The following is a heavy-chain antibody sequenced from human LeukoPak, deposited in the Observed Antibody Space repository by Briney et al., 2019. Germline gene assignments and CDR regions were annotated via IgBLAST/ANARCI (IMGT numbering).Heavy chain of an antibody. J-gene: IGHJ4*02. CDR2: INPSGGST. Sequence: WASVKVSCKASGYTFTSYYMHWVRQPPGQGLEWMGIINPSGGSTSYAQKFQGRVTMTRDTSTSTVYMELSSLRSEDTAVYYCAREGGTMTAPKNWGQGTLVTVSS. CDR3: AREGGTMTAPKN. CDR1: GYTFTSYY. V-gene: IGHV1-46*01. D-gene: IGHD2-21*02.